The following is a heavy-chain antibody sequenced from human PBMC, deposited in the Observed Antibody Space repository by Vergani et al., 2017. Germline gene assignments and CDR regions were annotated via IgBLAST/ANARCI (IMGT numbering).Heavy chain of an antibody. V-gene: IGHV3-21*01. D-gene: IGHD1-1*01. CDR2: ISSSSSYI. CDR1: GFTFSSYS. J-gene: IGHJ4*02. CDR3: ARDRSGTTGGGHY. Sequence: EVQLLESGGGLVKPGGSLRLSCAASGFTFSSYSMNWVRQAPGKGLEWVSSISSSSSYIYYADSVKGRFTISRDNAKNSLYLQMNSLRAEDTAVYYCARDRSGTTGGGHYWGQGTLVTVSS.